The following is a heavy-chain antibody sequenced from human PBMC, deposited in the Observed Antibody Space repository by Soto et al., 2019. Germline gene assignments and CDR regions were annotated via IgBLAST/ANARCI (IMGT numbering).Heavy chain of an antibody. V-gene: IGHV3-23*01. CDR1: GFTFINYA. D-gene: IGHD2-2*01. Sequence: EVQLLESGGGLVQPGGSLRLSCVGSGFTFINYAMNWVRQTPGKGLGWVSGISGGGDRTFDADSVMGRFTISRDNSKNTMNLQMHSLRADDTAVYYCARKVLGSTSRPDWWYFELWGRGTLVTVSS. CDR2: ISGGGDRT. J-gene: IGHJ2*01. CDR3: ARKVLGSTSRPDWWYFEL.